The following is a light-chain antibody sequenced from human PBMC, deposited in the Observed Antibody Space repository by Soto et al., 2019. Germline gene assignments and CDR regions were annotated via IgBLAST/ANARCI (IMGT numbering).Light chain of an antibody. V-gene: IGKV1-12*01. J-gene: IGKJ2*01. Sequence: DIQMTQTPSSVSASVGDRVTITCRASQHINSWLAWYQQKPGKAPKLLMYAASSLQRGVPSRFSGSGSGTDFSLTISSLQPEDSATYYCQHTNSFPYAFGQGTKLENK. CDR1: QHINSW. CDR2: AAS. CDR3: QHTNSFPYA.